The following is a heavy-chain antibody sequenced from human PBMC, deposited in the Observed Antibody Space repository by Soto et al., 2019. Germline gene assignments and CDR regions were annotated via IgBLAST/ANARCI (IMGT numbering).Heavy chain of an antibody. D-gene: IGHD3-3*01. CDR2: IKSKTDGGTT. V-gene: IGHV3-15*01. CDR3: TTEGKEDYDFWSGYYTGPQLDY. CDR1: GFTFSNAW. J-gene: IGHJ4*02. Sequence: PGGSLRLSCAASGFTFSNAWMSWVRQAPGKGLEWVGRIKSKTDGGTTDYAAPVKGRFTISRDDSKNTLYLQMNSLKTEDTAVYYCTTEGKEDYDFWSGYYTGPQLDYWGQGTLVTVSS.